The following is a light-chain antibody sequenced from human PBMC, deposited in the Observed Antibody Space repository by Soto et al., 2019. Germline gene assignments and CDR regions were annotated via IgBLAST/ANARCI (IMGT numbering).Light chain of an antibody. CDR3: QQYYSPPYT. V-gene: IGKV4-1*01. CDR2: WAS. Sequence: EIVLTQSPGTLSLSPGERATLSCRASQSVLYSFNNNNYLAWYQQKPRQPPELLIYWASTRESGVPDRFSGSGSGTDFTLTISSLQAEDVAVYYCQQYYSPPYTFGQGTKLEI. J-gene: IGKJ2*01. CDR1: QSVLYSFNNNNY.